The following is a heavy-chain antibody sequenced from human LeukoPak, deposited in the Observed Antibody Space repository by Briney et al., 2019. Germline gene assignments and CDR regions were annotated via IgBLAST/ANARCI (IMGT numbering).Heavy chain of an antibody. Sequence: GGSLRLSCAASGFTFSSYGMHWVRQAPGKGLEWVAVISYDGSNKYYADSVKGRFTISRDNSKNTLYLQMNSLRAEDTAEYYCAKDLYYDSSGYYSSSGFDYWGQGTLVTFSS. CDR2: ISYDGSNK. V-gene: IGHV3-30*18. J-gene: IGHJ4*02. CDR1: GFTFSSYG. CDR3: AKDLYYDSSGYYSSSGFDY. D-gene: IGHD3-22*01.